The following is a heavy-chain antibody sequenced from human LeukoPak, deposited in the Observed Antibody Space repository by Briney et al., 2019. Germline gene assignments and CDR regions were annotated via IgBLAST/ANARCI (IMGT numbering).Heavy chain of an antibody. Sequence: GGSLRLSCAASGFTFSSYEMNWVRQAPGKGLEWVSYISSSGSTIYYADSVKGRFTISRDNAKNSLYLQMNSPRAEDAAVYYCARVHYDILTGSYYGMDVWGQGTTVTVSS. CDR3: ARVHYDILTGSYYGMDV. V-gene: IGHV3-48*03. J-gene: IGHJ6*02. CDR1: GFTFSSYE. CDR2: ISSSGSTI. D-gene: IGHD3-9*01.